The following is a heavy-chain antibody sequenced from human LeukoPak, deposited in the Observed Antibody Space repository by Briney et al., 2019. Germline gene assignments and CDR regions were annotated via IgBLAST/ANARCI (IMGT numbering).Heavy chain of an antibody. D-gene: IGHD3-22*01. CDR3: ARDWDYYDSSGYSQSSFDY. CDR1: GYTFTGYY. V-gene: IGHV1-2*02. Sequence: ASVKVSCKASGYTFTGYYMHWVRQAPGQGLEWMGWINPNSGGTNYAQKFQGRVTMTRDTSISTAYMELSRLRSDDTAVYYCARDWDYYDSSGYSQSSFDYWGQGTLVTVSS. J-gene: IGHJ4*02. CDR2: INPNSGGT.